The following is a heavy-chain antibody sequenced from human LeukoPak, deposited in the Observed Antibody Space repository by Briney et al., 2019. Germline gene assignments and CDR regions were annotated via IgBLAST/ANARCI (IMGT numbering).Heavy chain of an antibody. CDR1: GDSITSNY. J-gene: IGHJ3*02. CDR2: ISYSGST. CDR3: ARPSSIAATEGLDAFDI. V-gene: IGHV4-59*08. D-gene: IGHD6-13*01. Sequence: SETLSLTCSVSGDSITSNYWTWIRQPPGKGLEWIGYISYSGSTKYNPSLKGRLTISADTSKNHFSLKLTSVTAADTAMYYCARPSSIAATEGLDAFDIWGQGTLVTVSS.